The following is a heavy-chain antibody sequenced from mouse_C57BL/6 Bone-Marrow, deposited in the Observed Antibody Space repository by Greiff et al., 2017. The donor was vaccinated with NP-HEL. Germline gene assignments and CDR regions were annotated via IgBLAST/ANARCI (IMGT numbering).Heavy chain of an antibody. CDR1: GFNIKDDY. CDR3: TTPAQATAY. Sequence: EVKLVESGAELVRPGASVKLSCTASGFNIKDDYMHWVKQRPEQGLEWIGWIDPENGDTEYASKFQGKATITADTSSNTAYLQLSSLTSEDTAVYYCTTPAQATAYWGQGTLVTVSA. J-gene: IGHJ3*01. CDR2: IDPENGDT. D-gene: IGHD3-2*02. V-gene: IGHV14-4*01.